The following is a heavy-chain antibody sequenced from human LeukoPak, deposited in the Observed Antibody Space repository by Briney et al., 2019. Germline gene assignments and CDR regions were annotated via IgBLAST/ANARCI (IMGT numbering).Heavy chain of an antibody. J-gene: IGHJ3*01. D-gene: IGHD1-14*01. Sequence: PGGSLRLSCAASGFTLNSYLMRWVRQAPGRGREWVAYIKKDGSEKSYLDSVEGRFTLSRDNAKNTLFLKMNSQRVEDTAVYLCAISNPNRNVLDLWGRGAMLSISS. CDR2: IKKDGSEK. V-gene: IGHV3-7*01. CDR1: GFTLNSYL. CDR3: AISNPNRNVLDL.